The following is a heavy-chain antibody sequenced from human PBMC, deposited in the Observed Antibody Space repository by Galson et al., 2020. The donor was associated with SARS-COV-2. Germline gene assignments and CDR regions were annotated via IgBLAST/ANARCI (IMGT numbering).Heavy chain of an antibody. D-gene: IGHD3-22*01. V-gene: IGHV3-30*18. CDR3: AKPDRHYYDSSGYLGY. J-gene: IGHJ4*02. CDR1: GFSLSDFA. Sequence: GGSLRLSCAASGFSLSDFAMDWVRQAPGKGLEWVAVISYDGIHKSYADSVKGRFTISRDNSKSTVYLQMNRLRPEDTAVYYCAKPDRHYYDSSGYLGYWGQGTLVTVSS. CDR2: ISYDGIHK.